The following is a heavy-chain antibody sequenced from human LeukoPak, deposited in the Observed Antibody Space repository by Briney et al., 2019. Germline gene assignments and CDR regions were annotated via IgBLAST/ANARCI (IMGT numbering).Heavy chain of an antibody. V-gene: IGHV3-64*01. CDR1: GFTFSSYP. Sequence: PGGSLRLSCAASGFTFSSYPMHWVRQAPGKGLEYVSTISSNGGSTFYANSVKGRFTISRDNSKNTLYLQMGSLRAEDMAVYYCARVSDFWSGYYTLGSFHYWGQGNLVTVSS. CDR3: ARVSDFWSGYYTLGSFHY. D-gene: IGHD3-3*01. CDR2: ISSNGGST. J-gene: IGHJ4*02.